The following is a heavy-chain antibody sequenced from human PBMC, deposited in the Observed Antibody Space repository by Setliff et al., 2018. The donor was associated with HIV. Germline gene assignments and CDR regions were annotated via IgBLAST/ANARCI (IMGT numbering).Heavy chain of an antibody. V-gene: IGHV1-69*10. CDR2: IIPILGIA. J-gene: IGHJ4*02. CDR3: ARGYSSGWYFDY. CDR1: GGTFSSYA. Sequence: GASVKVSCKASGGTFSSYAISWVRQAPGQGLEWMGGIIPILGIANYAQKFQGRVTITAVESTSTAYMELSSLRSEDTAVYYCARGYSSGWYFDYWGQGTLVTVSS. D-gene: IGHD6-19*01.